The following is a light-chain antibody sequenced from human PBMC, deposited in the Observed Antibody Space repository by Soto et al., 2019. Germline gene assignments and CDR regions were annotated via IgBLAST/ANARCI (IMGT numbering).Light chain of an antibody. CDR1: SRDVGGYNY. Sequence: QSALTQPASVSGSPGQSITISCTGTSRDVGGYNYVSWYQQHPGKAPKLMIYDVSNRPSGVSNRFSGSKSGNTASLTISGLQAEDEADYYCCSYTSSGTLVFGGGTQLTVL. J-gene: IGLJ2*01. CDR2: DVS. CDR3: CSYTSSGTLV. V-gene: IGLV2-14*01.